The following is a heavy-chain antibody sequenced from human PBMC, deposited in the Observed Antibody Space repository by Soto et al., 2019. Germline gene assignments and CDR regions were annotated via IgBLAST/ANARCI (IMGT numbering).Heavy chain of an antibody. V-gene: IGHV3-33*01. CDR3: ARDSFKDTAMPTHLNY. CDR1: GFTFSSYG. Sequence: GGSLRLSCAASGFTFSSYGMHWVRQAPGKGLEWVAVIWYDGSNKYYADSVKGRFTISRDNSKNTLYLQMNSLRAEDTAVYYRARDSFKDTAMPTHLNYWGQGILVTVSS. D-gene: IGHD5-18*01. J-gene: IGHJ4*02. CDR2: IWYDGSNK.